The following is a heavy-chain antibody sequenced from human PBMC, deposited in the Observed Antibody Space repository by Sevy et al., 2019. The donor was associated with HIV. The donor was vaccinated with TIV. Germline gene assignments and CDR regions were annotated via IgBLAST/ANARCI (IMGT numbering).Heavy chain of an antibody. Sequence: ASVKVSCKASGYTFTSYGISWVRQAPGQGLEWMGWISAYNGNTNYAQKLQGRVTMTTDTSTSTAYMELRSLRSDDTAVYYCARDRNTGSYRDAFDIWGQRTMVTVSS. D-gene: IGHD1-26*01. CDR1: GYTFTSYG. V-gene: IGHV1-18*01. CDR3: ARDRNTGSYRDAFDI. J-gene: IGHJ3*02. CDR2: ISAYNGNT.